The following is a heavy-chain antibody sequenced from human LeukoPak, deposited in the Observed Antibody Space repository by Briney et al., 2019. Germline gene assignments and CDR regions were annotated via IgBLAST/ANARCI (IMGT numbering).Heavy chain of an antibody. D-gene: IGHD3-16*02. CDR1: GFTFSSYA. J-gene: IGHJ4*02. V-gene: IGHV3-30-3*01. CDR3: ARSHLSNMITFGGVIVPADY. CDR2: ISYDGSNK. Sequence: SGGSLRLSCAASGFTFSSYAMHWVRQAPGKGLEWVAVISYDGSNKYYADSVKGRFTISRDNSKNTLYLQMNSLRAEDTAVYYCARSHLSNMITFGGVIVPADYWGQGTLVTVSS.